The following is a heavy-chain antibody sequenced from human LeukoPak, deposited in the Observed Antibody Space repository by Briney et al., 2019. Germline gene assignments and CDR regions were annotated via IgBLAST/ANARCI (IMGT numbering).Heavy chain of an antibody. D-gene: IGHD2/OR15-2a*01. CDR2: MNPDSGNT. CDR1: GYTFTSYD. V-gene: IGHV1-8*01. Sequence: ASVKVSCKASGYTFTSYDINWVRQATGQGLEWMGWMNPDSGNTGYAQKFQGRVTMTRDTSISTAYMELSSLRSEDTAVYYCARSGFSNPFPLDYWGQGTLVTVSS. J-gene: IGHJ4*02. CDR3: ARSGFSNPFPLDY.